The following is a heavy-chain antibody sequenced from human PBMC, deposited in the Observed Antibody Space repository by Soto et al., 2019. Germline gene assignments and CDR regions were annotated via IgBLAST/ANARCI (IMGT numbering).Heavy chain of an antibody. CDR1: GFTFSSYG. CDR3: ARDFLNIVATGAHDAFDI. CDR2: IWYDGSNK. D-gene: IGHD5-12*01. V-gene: IGHV3-33*01. Sequence: GGSLRLSCAASGFTFSSYGMHWVRRAPGKGLEWVAVIWYDGSNKYYADSVKGRFTISRDNSKNTLYLQMNSLRAEDTAVYYCARDFLNIVATGAHDAFDIWGQWTMVTVSS. J-gene: IGHJ3*02.